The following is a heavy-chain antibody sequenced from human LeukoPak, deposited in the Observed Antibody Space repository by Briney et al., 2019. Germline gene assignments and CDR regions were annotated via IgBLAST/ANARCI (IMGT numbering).Heavy chain of an antibody. J-gene: IGHJ3*02. D-gene: IGHD2-15*01. CDR1: GFTFSSYA. V-gene: IGHV3-30-3*01. CDR2: ISYDGSNK. Sequence: GRSLRPSCAASGFTFSSYAMHWVRQAPGKGLEWVAVISYDGSNKYYADSVKGRFTISRDNSKNTLYLQMNSLRAEDTAVYYCARSGRGLLDAFDIWGQGTMVTVSS. CDR3: ARSGRGLLDAFDI.